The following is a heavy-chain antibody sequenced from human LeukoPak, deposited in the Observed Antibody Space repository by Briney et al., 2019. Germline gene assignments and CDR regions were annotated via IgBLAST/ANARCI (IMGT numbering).Heavy chain of an antibody. CDR3: ARGGCSSTSCYTWREPELVASPQMDV. Sequence: GASVKVSCKASGYTFTSYGINWVRQATGQGLEWMGWMNPNSGNTGYAQKFQGRVTITRNTSISTAYMELSSLRSEDTAVYYCARGGCSSTSCYTWREPELVASPQMDVWGKGTTVTVSS. CDR2: MNPNSGNT. CDR1: GYTFTSYG. J-gene: IGHJ6*04. V-gene: IGHV1-8*03. D-gene: IGHD2-2*02.